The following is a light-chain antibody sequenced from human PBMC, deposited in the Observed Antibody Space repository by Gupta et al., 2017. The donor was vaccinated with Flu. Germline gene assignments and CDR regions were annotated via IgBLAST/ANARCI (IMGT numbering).Light chain of an antibody. CDR1: SSNIGSNY. Sequence: QTVVIQPRSASGNPGQRVTLSRSGSSSNIGSNYVYWYQQLPGTAPKLLIYRNNQRPSGVPDRFSGSKSGTSASLAISGLRSEDEADYYCAAWDDSLSAPVFGGGTKLTVL. J-gene: IGLJ3*02. CDR3: AAWDDSLSAPV. V-gene: IGLV1-47*01. CDR2: RNN.